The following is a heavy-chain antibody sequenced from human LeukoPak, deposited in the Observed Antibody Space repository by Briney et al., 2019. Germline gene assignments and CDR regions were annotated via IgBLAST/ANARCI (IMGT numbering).Heavy chain of an antibody. CDR3: AKDLYGSGSYQIRLFDY. D-gene: IGHD3-10*01. J-gene: IGHJ4*02. V-gene: IGHV3-30*02. CDR2: IRYDGSNE. Sequence: GGSLRLSCAASGFTFSSYVMHWVRQAPGKGLEWVAFIRYDGSNEFYADSVKGRFTISRDNSKNTLYLQMNSLRAEDTAVYYCAKDLYGSGSYQIRLFDYWGQGTLVTVSS. CDR1: GFTFSSYV.